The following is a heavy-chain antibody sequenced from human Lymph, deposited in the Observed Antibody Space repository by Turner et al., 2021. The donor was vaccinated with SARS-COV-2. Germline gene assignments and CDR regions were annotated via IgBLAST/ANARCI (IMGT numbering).Heavy chain of an antibody. Sequence: QVHLVQSGAEVKKPGASVQVSCKASGYTFTDSYMHWVRQAPGQGLEWMGWINTNSGGTNYAQKFQGRVNITRDTSNSTAHMELRWLRADDTAGYFCARGGSIGGAGTQYFDYRGQGTLGPVSS. CDR1: GYTFTDSY. J-gene: IGHJ4*02. CDR2: INTNSGGT. D-gene: IGHD6-19*01. V-gene: IGHV1-2*02. CDR3: ARGGSIGGAGTQYFDY.